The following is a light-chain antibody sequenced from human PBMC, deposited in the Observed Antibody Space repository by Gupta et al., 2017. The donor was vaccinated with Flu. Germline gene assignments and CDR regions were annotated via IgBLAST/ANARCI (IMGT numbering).Light chain of an antibody. CDR3: GTWDSGLNAPYV. CDR2: END. CDR1: SSNVGHNY. J-gene: IGLJ1*01. V-gene: IGLV1-51*02. Sequence: QSVLTQPPSGSAAPGQKVTISCSGSSSNVGHNYVSWFQQLPGTAPKVLIYENDKRPSGIPGRFSGSKSGTSATLHITGLQTGDEADYYCGTWDSGLNAPYVFGSGTKVTVL.